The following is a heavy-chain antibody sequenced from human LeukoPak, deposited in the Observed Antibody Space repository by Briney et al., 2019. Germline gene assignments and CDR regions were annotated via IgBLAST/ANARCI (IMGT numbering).Heavy chain of an antibody. J-gene: IGHJ6*03. CDR3: ARAGIDYYYYYMDV. V-gene: IGHV3-33*01. Sequence: GGPLRLSCAASGFTFSSYGMHWVRQAPGKGLEWVAVIWYDGSNKYYADSVRGRFTISRDNSKNTLYLQMNSLRAEDTAVYYCARAGIDYYYYYMDVWGKGTTVTVSS. CDR2: IWYDGSNK. D-gene: IGHD1-26*01. CDR1: GFTFSSYG.